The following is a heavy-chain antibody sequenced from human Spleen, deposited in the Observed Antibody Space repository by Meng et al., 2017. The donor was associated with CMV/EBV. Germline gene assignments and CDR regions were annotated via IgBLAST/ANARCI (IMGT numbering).Heavy chain of an antibody. Sequence: GPLVGSGGGGVQPGGSLRLSCAASGFTFSSYWMHWGRQAPGKGLVWVSRINSDGSSTSYADSVKGRFTISRDNAKNTLYLQMNSLRAADTAVYYCARAYYGTLKDYWGQGTLVTVSS. CDR2: INSDGSST. V-gene: IGHV3-74*02. J-gene: IGHJ4*02. CDR1: GFTFSSYW. D-gene: IGHD2/OR15-2a*01. CDR3: ARAYYGTLKDY.